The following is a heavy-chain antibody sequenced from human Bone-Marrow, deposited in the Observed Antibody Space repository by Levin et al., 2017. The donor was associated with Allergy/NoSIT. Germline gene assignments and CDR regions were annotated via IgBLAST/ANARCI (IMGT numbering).Heavy chain of an antibody. J-gene: IGHJ2*01. CDR1: FSPFPLSS. D-gene: IGHD4-17*01. CDR2: MNPNSGNT. Sequence: GESLPLSFPSSFSPFPLSSLPFFLPSPFPGLAWLGWMNPNSGNTGYAQKFQGRVTMTRNTSISTAYMELSSLRSEDTAVYYCARDAPSYYGDYVPIWDRWGRGTLVTVSS. V-gene: IGHV1-8*01. CDR3: ARDAPSYYGDYVPIWDR.